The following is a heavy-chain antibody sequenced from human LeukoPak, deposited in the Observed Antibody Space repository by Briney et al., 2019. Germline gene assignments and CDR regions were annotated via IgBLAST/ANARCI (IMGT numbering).Heavy chain of an antibody. CDR2: ISHTGST. CDR1: GYSISSGYS. CDR3: AIHTVTTIS. Sequence: SETLSLTCTVSGYSISSGYSWGWIRQSPGEGLEWIGSISHTGSTHYNPSLQSRITISVDTSKNQFSLKLSSVTAADTAVYYCAIHTVTTISWGQGTLVTVSS. D-gene: IGHD4-11*01. J-gene: IGHJ4*02. V-gene: IGHV4-38-2*02.